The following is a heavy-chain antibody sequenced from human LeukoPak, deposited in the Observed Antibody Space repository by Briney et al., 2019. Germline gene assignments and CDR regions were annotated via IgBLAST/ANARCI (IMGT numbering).Heavy chain of an antibody. CDR2: INPTGSSK. CDR1: GYTFTSYY. Sequence: ASVKVSCKASGYTFTSYYIHWVRQAPGQGLEWMGVINPTGSSKTYAQRFLGKFTMTSDTSTSTVYMDLSSLRSEDTAVYYCARGRSYGSFQHWGQGILVTVSS. V-gene: IGHV1-46*01. D-gene: IGHD5-18*01. J-gene: IGHJ1*01. CDR3: ARGRSYGSFQH.